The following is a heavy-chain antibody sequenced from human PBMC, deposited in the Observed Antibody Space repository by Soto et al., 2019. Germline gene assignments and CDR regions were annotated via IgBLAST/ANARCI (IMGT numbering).Heavy chain of an antibody. CDR3: ARYSGTYYVY. Sequence: SETLSLTCTVSGGSISGYYWSWIRQPPGKGLEWIGFISYSGSTSYNPSLKSRVTISVDTSKNQFSLKLSSVTAADTAVYYCARYSGTYYVYWGPGTLVTVSS. J-gene: IGHJ4*02. CDR1: GGSISGYY. V-gene: IGHV4-59*01. CDR2: ISYSGST. D-gene: IGHD1-26*01.